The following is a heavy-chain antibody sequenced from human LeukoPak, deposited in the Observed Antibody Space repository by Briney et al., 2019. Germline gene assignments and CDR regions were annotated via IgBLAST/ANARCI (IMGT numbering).Heavy chain of an antibody. V-gene: IGHV3-23*01. J-gene: IGHJ4*02. CDR1: GFTFSSYA. D-gene: IGHD1-26*01. CDR3: ARVEVVGATTVFDS. Sequence: GGSLRLSCAASGFTFSSYAMSWVRQAPGKGLEWVSAISGSGGSTYYADSVKGRFTISRDNAKNSLYLQMNSLRAEDTAVYYCARVEVVGATTVFDSWGQGTLVTVSS. CDR2: ISGSGGST.